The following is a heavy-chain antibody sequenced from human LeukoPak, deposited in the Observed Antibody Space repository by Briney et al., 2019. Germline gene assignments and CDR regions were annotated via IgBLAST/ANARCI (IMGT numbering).Heavy chain of an antibody. CDR2: FFYSGST. CDR3: ARHSYLTTPFDY. Sequence: SETLSLTCIVSGGSISSSSYYWGWIRQPPGKGLEWIGSFFYSGSTYYNPSLKSRVTISVDTSKNQFSLKLSSVTAADTAVYYCARHSYLTTPFDYWGQGTLVTVSS. CDR1: GGSISSSSYY. D-gene: IGHD4-11*01. V-gene: IGHV4-39*01. J-gene: IGHJ4*02.